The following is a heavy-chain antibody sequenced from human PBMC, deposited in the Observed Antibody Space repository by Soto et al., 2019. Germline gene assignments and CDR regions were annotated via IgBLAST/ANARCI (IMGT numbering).Heavy chain of an antibody. CDR1: GYTFTSYD. V-gene: IGHV1-8*01. CDR3: ARERKFDFWRKGLDV. CDR2: MGPNSGSI. Sequence: ASVKVSCKASGYTFTSYDINWVRQAPGQGLEWLGWMGPNSGSIGYAQNFQGRVTMTRNISINTAHMELSSLRSEDTAVYYCARERKFDFWRKGLDVWGQGTTVTVSS. J-gene: IGHJ6*02. D-gene: IGHD3-3*01.